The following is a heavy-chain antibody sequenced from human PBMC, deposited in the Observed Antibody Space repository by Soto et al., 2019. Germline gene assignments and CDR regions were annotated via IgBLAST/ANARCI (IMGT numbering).Heavy chain of an antibody. J-gene: IGHJ4*02. D-gene: IGHD3-9*01. CDR3: AREGYYDILTGYYRPYYFDY. CDR2: INAGNGNT. CDR1: GDTLTSYA. Sequence: ASVKVSCTDSGDTLTSYARHWVRQAKRQRLEWMGWINAGNGNTKYSQKFQGRVTITRDTSASTAYMELSSLRSEDTAVYYCAREGYYDILTGYYRPYYFDYWGQGTLVTVSS. V-gene: IGHV1-3*01.